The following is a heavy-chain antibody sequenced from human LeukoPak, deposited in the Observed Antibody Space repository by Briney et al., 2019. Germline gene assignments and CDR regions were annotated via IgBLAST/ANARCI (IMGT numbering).Heavy chain of an antibody. V-gene: IGHV1-69*05. Sequence: SVNVSCKASGGTFSSYAISWVGQAPGQGLEWMGRIIPIFGTANYAQKFQGRVTITTDESTSTAYMELSSLRSEDTVVYYCARDHDYGDYYYYYYMDVWGKGTTVTVSS. CDR3: ARDHDYGDYYYYYYMDV. J-gene: IGHJ6*03. CDR1: GGTFSSYA. D-gene: IGHD4-17*01. CDR2: IIPIFGTA.